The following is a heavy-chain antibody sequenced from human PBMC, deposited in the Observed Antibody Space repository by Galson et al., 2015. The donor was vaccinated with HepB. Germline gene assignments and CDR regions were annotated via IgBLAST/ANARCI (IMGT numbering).Heavy chain of an antibody. V-gene: IGHV1-3*01. CDR3: ARDRYDFWSGYSY. Sequence: SVKVSCKASGYTFTSYGMHWVRQAPGQRLEWMGWINAGNGNTKYSQKFQGRVTITRDTSASTAYVELSSLRSEDTAIYYCARDRYDFWSGYSYWGQGTLVTVSS. D-gene: IGHD3-3*01. J-gene: IGHJ4*02. CDR2: INAGNGNT. CDR1: GYTFTSYG.